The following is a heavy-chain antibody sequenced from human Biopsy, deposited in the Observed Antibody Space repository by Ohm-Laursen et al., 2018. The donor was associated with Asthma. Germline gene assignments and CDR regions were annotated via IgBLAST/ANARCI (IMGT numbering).Heavy chain of an antibody. CDR1: GYTLTDLS. CDR3: ASDFPKDYVRYNFQF. CDR2: HDHEEGGT. V-gene: IGHV1-24*01. Sequence: SSVKASCKISGYTLTDLSMHWVRQAPGQGLEWMGGHDHEEGGTVNARRFQGRVTMTEDTSTDTAYMELSSLSSDDTAVYYCASDFPKDYVRYNFQFWGQGTLVTVSS. J-gene: IGHJ4*02. D-gene: IGHD4-17*01.